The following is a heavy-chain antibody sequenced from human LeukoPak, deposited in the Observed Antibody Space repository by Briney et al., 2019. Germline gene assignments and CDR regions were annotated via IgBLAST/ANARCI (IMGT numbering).Heavy chain of an antibody. Sequence: PGGSLRLSCAASGFTFSSYAMSWVRQAPGKGLEWVSVIYSGGSTYYADSVKGRFTISRDNSKNTLYLQMNSLRAEDTAVYYCARATSPTVLDAFDIWGQGTMVTVSS. CDR2: IYSGGST. CDR3: ARATSPTVLDAFDI. D-gene: IGHD4-17*01. J-gene: IGHJ3*02. CDR1: GFTFSSYA. V-gene: IGHV3-66*02.